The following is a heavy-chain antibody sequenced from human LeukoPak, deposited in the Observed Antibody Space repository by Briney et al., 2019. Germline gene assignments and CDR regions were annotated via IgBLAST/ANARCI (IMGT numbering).Heavy chain of an antibody. D-gene: IGHD6-19*01. V-gene: IGHV1-46*01. J-gene: IGHJ4*02. CDR3: ASPTRGYSSGWRLDF. Sequence: ASVKVSCKASGYTFTSYYMHWVRQAPGQGLEWMGIINPSGGSTSYAQKFQGRVTMTRDTSTSTVYMELSSLRSEDTAVYYCASPTRGYSSGWRLDFWGQGTLVTVSS. CDR1: GYTFTSYY. CDR2: INPSGGST.